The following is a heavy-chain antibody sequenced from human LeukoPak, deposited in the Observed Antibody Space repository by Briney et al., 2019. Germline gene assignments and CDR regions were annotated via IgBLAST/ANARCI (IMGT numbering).Heavy chain of an antibody. CDR1: GGSISSSSYY. D-gene: IGHD3-10*01. Sequence: PSETLSLTCTVSGGSISSSSYYWGWIRQAPGKGLEWVSYISSSGSTIYYADSVKGRFTISRDNAKNSLYLQMNSLRAEDTAVYYCAREYGSGSYYKGDSGFYFDYWGQGTLVTVSS. CDR2: ISSSGSTI. J-gene: IGHJ4*02. CDR3: AREYGSGSYYKGDSGFYFDY. V-gene: IGHV3-11*04.